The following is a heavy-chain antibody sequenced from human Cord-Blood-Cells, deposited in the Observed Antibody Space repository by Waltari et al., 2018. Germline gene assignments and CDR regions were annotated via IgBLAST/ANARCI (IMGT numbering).Heavy chain of an antibody. D-gene: IGHD7-27*01. V-gene: IGHV3-7*05. Sequence: EVQLVESGGGLVQPGGSLRLSGAASGFTFSSYWMRWVRLARGKGLEWVANIKQDGSEKYYVDSVKGRFTISRDNAKNSLYLQMNSLRAEDTAVYYCARPTGAPDYWGQGTLVTVSS. J-gene: IGHJ4*02. CDR2: IKQDGSEK. CDR1: GFTFSSYW. CDR3: ARPTGAPDY.